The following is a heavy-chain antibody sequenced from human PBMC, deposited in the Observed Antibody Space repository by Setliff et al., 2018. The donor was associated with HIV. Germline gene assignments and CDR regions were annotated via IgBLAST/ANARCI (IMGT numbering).Heavy chain of an antibody. V-gene: IGHV4-39*07. J-gene: IGHJ6*02. CDR2: IYYSGST. Sequence: PSETLSLTCTVSGGSISSSNYYWGWIRQPPGKGLEWIGSIYYSGSTYYNPSLKSRVTISVDTSKNQFSLKLSSVTAADTAVYYCARDLGSGLYYYGMDVWGQGTTVTV. D-gene: IGHD7-27*01. CDR1: GGSISSSNYY. CDR3: ARDLGSGLYYYGMDV.